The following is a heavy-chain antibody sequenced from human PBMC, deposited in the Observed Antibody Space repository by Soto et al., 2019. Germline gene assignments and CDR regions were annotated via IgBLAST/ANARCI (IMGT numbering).Heavy chain of an antibody. J-gene: IGHJ4*02. CDR1: GYTFTSQY. V-gene: IGHV1-46*04. D-gene: IGHD2-21*02. CDR3: ATGSGDSTDS. CDR2: IHPSGGRT. Sequence: QVQLVQSGAEVEKPGASVKVACKASGYTFTSQYMHWVRQDPGQGLEWVGLIHPSGGRTSYAQRLQGRVTMTRDTSTSTVFMELSSLRSEDTAIYYCATGSGDSTDSWGQGTLVTVSS.